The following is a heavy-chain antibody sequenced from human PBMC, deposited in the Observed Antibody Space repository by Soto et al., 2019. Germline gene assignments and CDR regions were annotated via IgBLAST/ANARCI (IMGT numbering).Heavy chain of an antibody. CDR1: GGSISSSSYY. CDR3: ARHPYSSSWYFDY. J-gene: IGHJ4*02. CDR2: IYYSGST. V-gene: IGHV4-39*01. Sequence: QLQLQESGPGLVKPSETLSLTCTASGGSISSSSYYWGWIRQPPGKELEWIGSIYYSGSTYYNPSLKSRVTISVDTSKNQFSLKLSSVTAADTAVYYCARHPYSSSWYFDYWGQGTLVTVSS. D-gene: IGHD6-13*01.